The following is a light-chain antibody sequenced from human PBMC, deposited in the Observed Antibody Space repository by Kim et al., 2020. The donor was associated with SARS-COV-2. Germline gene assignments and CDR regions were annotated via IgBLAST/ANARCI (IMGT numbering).Light chain of an antibody. Sequence: ASVGDRVTITCRASQGISSALAWYHQKPGKTPKLLIYDASSLGVGVPSRFSGSGSGTEFTLTISSLQPEDFATYHCQQYNNYPLTFGGGTKVDIK. CDR2: DAS. J-gene: IGKJ4*01. CDR3: QQYNNYPLT. V-gene: IGKV1D-13*01. CDR1: QGISSA.